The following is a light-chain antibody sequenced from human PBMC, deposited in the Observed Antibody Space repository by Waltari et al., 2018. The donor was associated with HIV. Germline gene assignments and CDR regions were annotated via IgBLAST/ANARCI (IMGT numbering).Light chain of an antibody. V-gene: IGLV1-47*01. CDR2: RDT. Sequence: SVLTQQPSPSGTPGQKVTISRSGRSATIGSNSVFWYQQLPGPAPKLLIYRDTQRPSGVLDRFSGSKSGTSASLAISGLRSEDEAVYSCATWDDSLNGVLFGGGTNLNVL. J-gene: IGLJ2*01. CDR1: SATIGSNS. CDR3: ATWDDSLNGVL.